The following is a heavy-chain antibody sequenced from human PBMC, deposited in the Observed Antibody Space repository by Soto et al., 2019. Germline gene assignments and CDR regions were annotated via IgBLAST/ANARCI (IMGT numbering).Heavy chain of an antibody. V-gene: IGHV3-30*18. CDR1: GFTFSSYG. CDR2: ISYDGSNK. J-gene: IGHJ4*02. D-gene: IGHD2-15*01. CDR3: AKDLLVACGGSCYSPDY. Sequence: QVQLVESGGGVVQPGRSLRLSCAASGFTFSSYGMHWVRQAPGKGLEWVAVISYDGSNKYYADSVKGRFTISRDNSKNTLYLQMNSLRAEDTAVYYCAKDLLVACGGSCYSPDYWGQGTLVTVSS.